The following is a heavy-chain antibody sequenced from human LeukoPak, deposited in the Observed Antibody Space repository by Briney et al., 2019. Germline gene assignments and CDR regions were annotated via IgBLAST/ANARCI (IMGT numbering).Heavy chain of an antibody. V-gene: IGHV1-18*01. CDR3: ARDQMEAAAGTFDY. CDR2: ISAYNGNT. CDR1: GYTFTSYG. Sequence: ASVKVSCTASGYTFTSYGISWVRQAPGQGLEWMGWISAYNGNTNYAQKLQGRVTMTTDTSTSTAYMELRSLRSDDTAVYYCARDQMEAAAGTFDYWGQGTLVTVSS. D-gene: IGHD6-13*01. J-gene: IGHJ4*02.